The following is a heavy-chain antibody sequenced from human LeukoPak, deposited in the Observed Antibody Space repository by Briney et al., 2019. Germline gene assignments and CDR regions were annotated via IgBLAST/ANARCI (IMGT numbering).Heavy chain of an antibody. Sequence: GESLKISCQGSGYNYINNWIGWVGQMPGKGLEWMGIISPPNSETRLSPSFQGQVTISVDKSINTAYMQWSSLKASGTAMYYCARLVSGSWGDTFDIWGQGTMVTVSS. D-gene: IGHD2-8*01. CDR3: ARLVSGSWGDTFDI. V-gene: IGHV5-51*01. CDR1: GYNYINNW. J-gene: IGHJ3*02. CDR2: ISPPNSET.